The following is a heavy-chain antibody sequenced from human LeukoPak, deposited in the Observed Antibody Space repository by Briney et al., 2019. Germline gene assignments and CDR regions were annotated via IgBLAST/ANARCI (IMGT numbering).Heavy chain of an antibody. D-gene: IGHD3-22*01. CDR2: VYYSGST. CDR3: ARRSFEHSSGYYSRGAFAI. CDR1: GGTISSTSYY. V-gene: IGHV4-39*01. J-gene: IGHJ3*02. Sequence: PSETLSLTCSVSGGTISSTSYYWAWIRQPPGKGLEWIGSVYYSGSTYYNPSLKSRVIISVDTSKNQFSLKLNSVTAADTAVYYCARRSFEHSSGYYSRGAFAIWGQGAMVTVS.